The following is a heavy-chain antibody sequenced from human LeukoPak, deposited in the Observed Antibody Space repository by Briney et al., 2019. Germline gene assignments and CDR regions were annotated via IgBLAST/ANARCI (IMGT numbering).Heavy chain of an antibody. CDR1: GGSISSYY. D-gene: IGHD3-10*01. J-gene: IGHJ5*02. CDR3: ARDGFYGSGSFAFDP. V-gene: IGHV4-59*06. Sequence: ASETLSLTCTVSGGSISSYYWSWIRQHPGKGLEWIGYIYYSGSTYYNPSLKSRVTISVDTSKNQFSLKLSSVTAADTAVYYCARDGFYGSGSFAFDPWGQGTLVTISS. CDR2: IYYSGST.